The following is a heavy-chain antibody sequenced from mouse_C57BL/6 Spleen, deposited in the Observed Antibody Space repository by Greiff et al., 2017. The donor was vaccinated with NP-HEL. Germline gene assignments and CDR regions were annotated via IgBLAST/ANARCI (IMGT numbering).Heavy chain of an antibody. J-gene: IGHJ2*01. CDR3: ASRSTWLY. CDR2: IYPRSGNT. V-gene: IGHV1-81*01. CDR1: GYTFTSYG. D-gene: IGHD2-1*01. Sequence: QVTLKVSGAELARPGASVKLSCKASGYTFTSYGISWVKQRTGQGLEWIGEIYPRSGNTYYNEKFKGKATLTADKSSSTAYMELRSLTSEDSAVYFCASRSTWLYWGQGTTLTVSS.